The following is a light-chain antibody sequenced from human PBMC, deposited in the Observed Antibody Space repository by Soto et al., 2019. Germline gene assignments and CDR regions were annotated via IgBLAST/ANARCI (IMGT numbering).Light chain of an antibody. V-gene: IGKV3-20*01. CDR3: QHYNNWPLLT. CDR2: GAS. Sequence: EIVLTQSPGTLSLSPGERATLSCRASQRVSSSYLAWYQQKPGQAPRLLIYGASSRATGIPDRFSGSGSGTDFTLTISRLEPEDFAVYYCQHYNNWPLLTFGGGTKVDIK. CDR1: QRVSSSY. J-gene: IGKJ4*01.